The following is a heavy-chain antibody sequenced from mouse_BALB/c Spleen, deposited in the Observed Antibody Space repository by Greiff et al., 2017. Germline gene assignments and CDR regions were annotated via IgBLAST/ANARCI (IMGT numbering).Heavy chain of an antibody. Sequence: QVQLQQPGAELVKPGASVKLSCTASGYTFTSYWMHWVKQRPGQGLEWIGEINPSNGRTNYNEKFKGKATLTVDKSSSTAYMQLSSLTSEDSAVYYCANHDGNYGDFDYWGQGTTLTVSA. CDR2: INPSNGRT. CDR3: ANHDGNYGDFDY. V-gene: IGHV1S81*02. D-gene: IGHD2-3*01. CDR1: GYTFTSYW. J-gene: IGHJ2*01.